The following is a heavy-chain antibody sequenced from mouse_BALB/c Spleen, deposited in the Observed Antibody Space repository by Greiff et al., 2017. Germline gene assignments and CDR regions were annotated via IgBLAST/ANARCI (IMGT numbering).Heavy chain of an antibody. V-gene: IGHV2-9*02. CDR2: IWAGGST. D-gene: IGHD1-1*01. CDR1: GFSLTSYG. Sequence: VKLVESGPGLVAPSQSLSITCTVSGFSLTSYGVHWVRQPPGKGLEWLGVIWAGGSTNYNSALMSRLSISKDNSKSQVFLKMNSLQTDDTAMYYCARDYYGSSRYWYFDVWGAGTTVTVSS. CDR3: ARDYYGSSRYWYFDV. J-gene: IGHJ1*01.